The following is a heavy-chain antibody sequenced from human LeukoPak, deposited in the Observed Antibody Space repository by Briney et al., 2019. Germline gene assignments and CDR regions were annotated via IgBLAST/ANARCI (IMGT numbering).Heavy chain of an antibody. CDR1: GGSITRSNYY. J-gene: IGHJ6*03. CDR2: IYYSGNA. CDR3: AGQSTNYYYYYMDV. V-gene: IGHV4-39*01. Sequence: PSETLSLTCTVSGGSITRSNYYWVWIRQPPGKGLEWIGTIYYSGNAYYNPSLKNRVTISVDPSNNQFSLRLSSVTAADTAVYYCAGQSTNYYYYYMDVWGKGTTVTISS.